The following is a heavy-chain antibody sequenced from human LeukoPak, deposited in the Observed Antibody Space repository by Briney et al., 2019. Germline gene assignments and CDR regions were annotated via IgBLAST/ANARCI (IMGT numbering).Heavy chain of an antibody. J-gene: IGHJ4*02. D-gene: IGHD3-10*01. Sequence: SVKVSCKASGGTFSSYAISWVRQAPGQGLEWMGGIIPIFGTANYAQKFQGRVTITADESTSTAYMELSSLRSEDTALYYCAKDWDDYYGSGSYFDYWGQGTLVTVSS. CDR1: GGTFSSYA. CDR3: AKDWDDYYGSGSYFDY. CDR2: IIPIFGTA. V-gene: IGHV1-69*13.